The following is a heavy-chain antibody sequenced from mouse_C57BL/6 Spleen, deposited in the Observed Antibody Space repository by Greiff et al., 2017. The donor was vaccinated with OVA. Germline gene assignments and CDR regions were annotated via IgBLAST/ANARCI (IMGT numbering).Heavy chain of an antibody. J-gene: IGHJ4*01. Sequence: EVQVQQSGPELVKPGASVKISCKASGYTFTDYYMNWVKQSHGQSLEWIGDINPNNGGTSYNQKFKGKATLTVDKSSSTAYMELRSLTSEDSAVYYCARGDDGYFDYAMDYWGQGTSVTVSS. D-gene: IGHD2-3*01. CDR3: ARGDDGYFDYAMDY. V-gene: IGHV1-26*01. CDR2: INPNNGGT. CDR1: GYTFTDYY.